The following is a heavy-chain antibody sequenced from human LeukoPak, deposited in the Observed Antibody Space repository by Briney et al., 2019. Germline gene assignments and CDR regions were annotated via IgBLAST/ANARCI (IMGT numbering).Heavy chain of an antibody. CDR2: ITSSSSFT. CDR1: GFTFSDYS. V-gene: IGHV3-11*06. CDR3: ARGFEYSSSLYDY. D-gene: IGHD6-6*01. J-gene: IGHJ4*02. Sequence: GSLRLSCAASGFTFSDYSMSWIRQAPGKGLEWGSYITSSSSFTNYADSVKDRFTISRDNAKNSLYLQMNSLRAEDTAVYYCARGFEYSSSLYDYWGQGTLVTVSS.